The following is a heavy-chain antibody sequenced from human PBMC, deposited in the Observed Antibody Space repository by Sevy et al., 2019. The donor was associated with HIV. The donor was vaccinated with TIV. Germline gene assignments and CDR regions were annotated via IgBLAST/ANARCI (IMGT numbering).Heavy chain of an antibody. Sequence: SETLSLTCTVSGASISSYYWSWIRQPPGKGLEWIGDIYYSGSTNYNPSLKSRVTISVDTSENQFSLKLSSVTAADTAVYYCAYGDYYYVYDSWGQGTLVTVSS. D-gene: IGHD3-22*01. J-gene: IGHJ4*02. CDR2: IYYSGST. CDR1: GASISSYY. V-gene: IGHV4-59*01. CDR3: AYGDYYYVYDS.